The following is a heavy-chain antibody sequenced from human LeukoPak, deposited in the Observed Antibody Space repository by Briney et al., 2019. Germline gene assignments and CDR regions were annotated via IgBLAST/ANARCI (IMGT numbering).Heavy chain of an antibody. Sequence: SSETLTLTCAVYGGSFSSYYWSWIRQPPGKGLEWIGEINHSGSTNYNPSLKSRVTISVDMSKNQFSLKLISVTAADTAVYYCARHEYYDYAGVDYSGQGTLVTVSS. D-gene: IGHD3-22*01. J-gene: IGHJ4*02. CDR2: INHSGST. CDR3: ARHEYYDYAGVDY. CDR1: GGSFSSYY. V-gene: IGHV4-34*01.